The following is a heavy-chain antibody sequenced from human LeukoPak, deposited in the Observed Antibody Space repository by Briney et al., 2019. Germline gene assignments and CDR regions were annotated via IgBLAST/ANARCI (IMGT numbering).Heavy chain of an antibody. D-gene: IGHD4-11*01. CDR1: GFTFSSYS. CDR2: ITSSSSYI. Sequence: GGSLRLSCAASGFTFSSYSMNWVRQAPGKGLEWVSSITSSSSYIYYADSVKGRFTISRDNAKNSLYLQMNSLRAEDTAVYYCARSGYSKGDFQHWGQGTLVTVFS. J-gene: IGHJ1*01. V-gene: IGHV3-21*01. CDR3: ARSGYSKGDFQH.